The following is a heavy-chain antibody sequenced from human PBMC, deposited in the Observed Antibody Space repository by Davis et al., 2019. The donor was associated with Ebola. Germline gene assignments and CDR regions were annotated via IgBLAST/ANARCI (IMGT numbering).Heavy chain of an antibody. J-gene: IGHJ6*02. Sequence: GGSLRLSCAASGFMFSSYAMNWVRQAPGKGLEWVSAISGSGGSTYYADSVKGRFTVSRDNAKNTLYLQMNSLRAEDTAVYYCARGGYYDSGGFKSRRKYYYGMDVWGQGTTVTVSS. CDR3: ARGGYYDSGGFKSRRKYYYGMDV. D-gene: IGHD3-22*01. CDR1: GFMFSSYA. V-gene: IGHV3-23*01. CDR2: ISGSGGST.